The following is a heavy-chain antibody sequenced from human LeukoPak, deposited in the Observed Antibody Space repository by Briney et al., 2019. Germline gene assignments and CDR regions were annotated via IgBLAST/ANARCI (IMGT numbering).Heavy chain of an antibody. V-gene: IGHV4-34*01. D-gene: IGHD6-19*01. CDR2: INHSGST. CDR1: GGSFSGYY. J-gene: IGHJ4*02. CDR3: ARNRIAVAVGNFDY. Sequence: NSSETLSLTCAVYGGSFSGYYWSWIRQPPGKGLEWIGEINHSGSTNYNPSLKSRVTMSVDTSKNQFSLKLSSVTAADTAVYYCARNRIAVAVGNFDYWGQGTLVTVSS.